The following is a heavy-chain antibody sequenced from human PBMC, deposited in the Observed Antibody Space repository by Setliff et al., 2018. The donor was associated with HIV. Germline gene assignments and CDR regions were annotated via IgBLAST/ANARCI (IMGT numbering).Heavy chain of an antibody. CDR1: GRSFSGYY. V-gene: IGHV4-34*01. J-gene: IGHJ5*02. CDR3: ARRIDNSGSFPDKNWFDT. Sequence: SETLSLTCAVYGRSFSGYYWNWIRQSPGKGLEWIGEINNSGGTNYNPSLKSRVTMSIDTSKNQFSLKLTSVTAADTAVYYCARRIDNSGSFPDKNWFDTWGQGSLVTVSS. CDR2: INNSGGT. D-gene: IGHD3-10*01.